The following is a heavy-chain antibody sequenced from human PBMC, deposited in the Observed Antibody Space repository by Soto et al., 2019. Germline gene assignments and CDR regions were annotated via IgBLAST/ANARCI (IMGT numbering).Heavy chain of an antibody. D-gene: IGHD3-22*01. CDR3: ARIDPDNYYDSSGDYPY. CDR1: GGSVSSGSYY. Sequence: SETLSLTCTVSGGSVSSGSYYWSWIRQPPGKGLEWIGYIYYSGSTNYNPSLKSRVTISVDTSKNQFSLKLSSVTAADTAVYYCARIDPDNYYDSSGDYPYWGQGTLVTVSS. V-gene: IGHV4-61*01. J-gene: IGHJ4*02. CDR2: IYYSGST.